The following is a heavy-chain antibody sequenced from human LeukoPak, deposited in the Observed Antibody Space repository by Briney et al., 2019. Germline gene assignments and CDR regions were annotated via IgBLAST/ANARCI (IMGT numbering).Heavy chain of an antibody. J-gene: IGHJ1*01. V-gene: IGHV3-30*18. CDR1: GFTFSSHG. D-gene: IGHD4-17*01. CDR2: ISYDGGTK. CDR3: AKESGIRSYGAYFPH. Sequence: GGSLRLSCAASGFTFSSHGMQWVRQAPGKGPEWVAVISYDGGTKYYADSVKGRFTISRDNSKSTLFLQMNSLRAEDTAVYYCAKESGIRSYGAYFPHWGQGTLVTVSS.